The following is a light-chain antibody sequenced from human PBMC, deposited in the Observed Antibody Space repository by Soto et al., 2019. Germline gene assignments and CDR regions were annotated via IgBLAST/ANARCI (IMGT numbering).Light chain of an antibody. J-gene: IGKJ4*01. CDR1: QSVFKSSDNKNY. CDR2: LAS. V-gene: IGKV4-1*01. CDR3: QQYHSPPVT. Sequence: DIVMTQSPDSLAVSLGERATINCKSSQSVFKSSDNKNYLAWYQQKPGQSPKLLIYLASIRESVVPDRFSGSGSGTDFTLTISSLQAEDVAAYYCQQYHSPPVTFGGGNKVEIK.